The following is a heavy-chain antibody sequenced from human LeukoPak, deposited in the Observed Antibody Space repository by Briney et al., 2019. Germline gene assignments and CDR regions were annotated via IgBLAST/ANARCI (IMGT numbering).Heavy chain of an antibody. CDR1: GFTFSSYA. CDR3: AKDWSGTIRSYFDY. Sequence: GGSLRLSCAASGFTFSSYAMSWVRQAPGKGLEWVSAISGSGGSTYYADSVKGRFTISRDNSKNTLYLQMNSLRAEDAAVYYCAKDWSGTIRSYFDYWGQGTLVTVSS. D-gene: IGHD1-7*01. V-gene: IGHV3-23*01. CDR2: ISGSGGST. J-gene: IGHJ4*02.